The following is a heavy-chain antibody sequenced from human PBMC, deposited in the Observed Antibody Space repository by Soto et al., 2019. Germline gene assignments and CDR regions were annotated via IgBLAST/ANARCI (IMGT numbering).Heavy chain of an antibody. CDR2: INAGNGNT. Sequence: XPVKVACKASGYPFTSYAMHWVRQAPGQRLEWMGWINAGNGNTKYSQKFQGRVTITRDTSASTAYMELSSLRSEDTAVYYCARDAGNWFDPWGQGTLVTVSS. J-gene: IGHJ5*02. CDR1: GYPFTSYA. V-gene: IGHV1-3*01. CDR3: ARDAGNWFDP. D-gene: IGHD6-13*01.